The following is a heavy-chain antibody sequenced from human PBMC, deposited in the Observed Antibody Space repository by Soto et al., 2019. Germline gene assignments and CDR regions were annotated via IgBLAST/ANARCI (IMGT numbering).Heavy chain of an antibody. CDR3: ARDGFMGAPARPYYLDY. Sequence: GASVKVSCKASGGTFSSYAISWVRQAPGQGLEWMGGIIPIFGTANYAQKFQGRVTITADESTSTAYMELSSLRSEDTAVYYCARDGFMGAPARPYYLDYGGQEPLVTVSS. V-gene: IGHV1-69*13. J-gene: IGHJ4*02. CDR1: GGTFSSYA. CDR2: IIPIFGTA. D-gene: IGHD3-16*01.